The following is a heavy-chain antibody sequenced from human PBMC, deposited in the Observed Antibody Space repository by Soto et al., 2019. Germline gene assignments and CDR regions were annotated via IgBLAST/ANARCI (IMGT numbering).Heavy chain of an antibody. D-gene: IGHD3-22*01. V-gene: IGHV3-73*01. CDR3: TRQMSDYYDSSGYYYGWYFDL. CDR1: GFTFSGSA. CDR2: IRSKANSYAT. J-gene: IGHJ2*01. Sequence: GGSLRLSCAASGFTFSGSAMHWVRQASGKGLEWVGRIRSKANSYATAYAASVKGRFTISRDDSKNTAYLQMNSLKTEDTAVYYCTRQMSDYYDSSGYYYGWYFDLWGRGTLVTVSS.